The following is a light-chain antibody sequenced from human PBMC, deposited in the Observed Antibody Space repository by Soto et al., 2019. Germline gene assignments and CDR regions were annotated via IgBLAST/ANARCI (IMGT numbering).Light chain of an antibody. CDR1: SGDIGSYNR. Sequence: QSALTQPASLSGSPGQSITISCTGTSGDIGSYNRVSWYQQHPGKAPKLIIYEVTDRPSGVSNRFSGSKSGNTASLTISGIQAEDEAEYYCSSYTNINTRACVFGTGTKLTVL. CDR2: EVT. V-gene: IGLV2-14*01. CDR3: SSYTNINTRACV. J-gene: IGLJ1*01.